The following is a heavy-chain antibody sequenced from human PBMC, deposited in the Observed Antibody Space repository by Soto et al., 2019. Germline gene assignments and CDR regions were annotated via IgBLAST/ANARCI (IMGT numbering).Heavy chain of an antibody. CDR3: ARDFDSNSWYRLDQ. CDR1: GGSINTYF. CDR2: IYTSGTA. D-gene: IGHD6-13*01. Sequence: QVQLQESGPGLVKPSETLSLTCTVSGGSINTYFWSWIRQPAGKGLEWIGRIYTSGTANYNPSLKGRVLMSVDTSKNQFSLKVTSVTAADTAVYYCARDFDSNSWYRLDQWGQGTLVIVSS. J-gene: IGHJ4*02. V-gene: IGHV4-4*07.